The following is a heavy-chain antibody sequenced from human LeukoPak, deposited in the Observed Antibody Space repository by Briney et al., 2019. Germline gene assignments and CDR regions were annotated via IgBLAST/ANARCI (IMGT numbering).Heavy chain of an antibody. CDR1: GFTFSSYG. CDR2: ISYDGSNK. D-gene: IGHD6-6*01. CDR3: AKRRRYSSSSSDAFDI. V-gene: IGHV3-30*18. J-gene: IGHJ3*02. Sequence: GGSLRLSCAASGFTFSSYGMHWVRQAPGKGLEWVAVISYDGSNKYYADSVKGRFTISRDNSKNTLYLQMNSLRAEDTAVYYCAKRRRYSSSSSDAFDIWGQGTMVTVSS.